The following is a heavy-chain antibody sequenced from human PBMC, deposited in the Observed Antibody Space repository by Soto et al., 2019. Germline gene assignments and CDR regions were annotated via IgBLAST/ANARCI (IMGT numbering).Heavy chain of an antibody. J-gene: IGHJ4*02. CDR2: MYHSGKT. Sequence: SETLSLTCTVSGGSISDNNYHWGWIRQPPGKGLEWIGSMYHSGKTYHRPSLKSRVTISGDTSKNQFSLNLGSVTAADRGVYYCARHRGPTGPNYWGQGTLVTVSS. CDR3: ARHRGPTGPNY. V-gene: IGHV4-39*01. D-gene: IGHD3-10*01. CDR1: GGSISDNNYH.